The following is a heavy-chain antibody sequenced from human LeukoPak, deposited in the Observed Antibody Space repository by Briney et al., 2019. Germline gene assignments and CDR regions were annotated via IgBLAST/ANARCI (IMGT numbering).Heavy chain of an antibody. CDR3: ASHDSSSSLDY. CDR2: IYCSGII. CDR1: GVSISGYY. V-gene: IGHV4-59*01. D-gene: IGHD6-6*01. Sequence: SETLSLTCTVSGVSISGYYWSWIRQPPGKGLEWIGYIYCSGIINYNTSLKSRITISIDMSKSQFSLKLSSVTAADTAVYYCASHDSSSSLDYWGQGILVTVSS. J-gene: IGHJ4*02.